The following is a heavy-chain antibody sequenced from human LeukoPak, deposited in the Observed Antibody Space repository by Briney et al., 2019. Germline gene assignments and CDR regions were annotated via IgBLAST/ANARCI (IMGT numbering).Heavy chain of an antibody. J-gene: IGHJ4*02. V-gene: IGHV3-7*01. CDR1: GFTFTNYW. Sequence: GGSLRLSCAASGFTFTNYWMNWVRQAPGKGLEWVASIKQDGSEKYYVDSVKGRLTISRDNAKNSLYLQMNSLRAEDTAVYYCARDGAAPGLYFDSWGQGTLVTVSS. D-gene: IGHD6-13*01. CDR2: IKQDGSEK. CDR3: ARDGAAPGLYFDS.